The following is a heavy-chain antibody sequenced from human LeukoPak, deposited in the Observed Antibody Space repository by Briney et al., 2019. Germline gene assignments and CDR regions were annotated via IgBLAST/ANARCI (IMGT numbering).Heavy chain of an antibody. D-gene: IGHD6-13*01. CDR2: NYSTVST. CDR1: VGSITNYY. Sequence: SETLSLTCTVSVGSITNYYWTWIRQPPAKALEYIGCNYSTVSTNYQPSLKSCITISVDTSKNQFSLNLNSVTAADTAVYYCARTHGSISSWYEDWGQGTLVTVSS. V-gene: IGHV4-59*01. CDR3: ARTHGSISSWYED. J-gene: IGHJ4*02.